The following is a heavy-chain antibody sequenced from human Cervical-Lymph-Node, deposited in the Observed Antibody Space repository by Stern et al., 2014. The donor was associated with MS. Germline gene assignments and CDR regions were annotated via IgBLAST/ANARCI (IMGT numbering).Heavy chain of an antibody. V-gene: IGHV1-46*03. CDR2: VNPTDGRA. J-gene: IGHJ1*01. D-gene: IGHD4-17*01. Sequence: QVQLMQSGAEVKKPGASVKVSCKASGDTFASYPIHWLRQAPGQGPVWMGIVNPTDGRATYAQTFQGRLTMTRDTSTRTVYMELSSLKAEDTAMYFCANPLPYANWGQGTRVTVSS. CDR1: GDTFASYP. CDR3: ANPLPYAN.